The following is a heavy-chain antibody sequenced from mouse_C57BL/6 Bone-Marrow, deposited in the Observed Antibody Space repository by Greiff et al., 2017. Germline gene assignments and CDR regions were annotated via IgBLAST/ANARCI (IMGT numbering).Heavy chain of an antibody. Sequence: QVQLQQPGAELVMPGASVKLSCKASGYTFTSYWMHWVKQRPGQGLEWIGEIDPSDSYTNYNQKFKGKSTLTVDKSSSTAYMQLSSLTSEDSAVYYCARHASYVPFRDWGQGTTLTVSS. CDR1: GYTFTSYW. D-gene: IGHD3-3*01. J-gene: IGHJ2*01. CDR2: IDPSDSYT. CDR3: ARHASYVPFRD. V-gene: IGHV1-69*01.